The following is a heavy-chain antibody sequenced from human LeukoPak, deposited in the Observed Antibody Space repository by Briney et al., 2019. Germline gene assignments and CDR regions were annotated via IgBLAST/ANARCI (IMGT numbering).Heavy chain of an antibody. CDR2: ISADGGST. J-gene: IGHJ4*02. CDR3: AKESGKFDY. CDR1: GLNFDDSA. Sequence: GGSLRLSCVASGLNFDDSAMHWVRQAPGKGLEWVSLISADGGSTFSADSVKGRFSISRDNSKNSLYLQMNRLRSEDTAMYYCAKESGKFDYWGLGTLVAVSS. V-gene: IGHV3-43*02.